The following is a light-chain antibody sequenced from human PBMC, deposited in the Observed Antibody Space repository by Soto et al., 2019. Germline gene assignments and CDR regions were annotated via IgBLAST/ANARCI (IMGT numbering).Light chain of an antibody. CDR2: ATS. J-gene: IGKJ4*01. CDR1: QDINNY. CDR3: QQYYNFPLT. V-gene: IGKV1-16*01. Sequence: DIQMTQPPSSLSASVGDRVTITCRASQDINNYITWFQQRPGEAPKSLIYATSYLQDGVPSRFSGSGSGTDFALTITSLQPEDFGNYYCQQYYNFPLTFGGGTKVDIK.